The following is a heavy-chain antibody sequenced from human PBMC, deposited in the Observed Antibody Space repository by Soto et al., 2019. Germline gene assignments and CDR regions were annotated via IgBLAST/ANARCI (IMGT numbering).Heavy chain of an antibody. CDR1: GFTLSGHG. Sequence: QVQLVASGGGVVQPGTSLSLSCAASGFTLSGHGLHWVRQAPGKGLEWVAVVTYDETEKHYSESVRGRFTITRDTYKKTFYLQMNSLRVEGTAMHYCAREKNSGYYRTVDFWGQGTPVTVSS. J-gene: IGHJ4*02. D-gene: IGHD2-15*01. CDR2: VTYDETEK. V-gene: IGHV3-30*03. CDR3: AREKNSGYYRTVDF.